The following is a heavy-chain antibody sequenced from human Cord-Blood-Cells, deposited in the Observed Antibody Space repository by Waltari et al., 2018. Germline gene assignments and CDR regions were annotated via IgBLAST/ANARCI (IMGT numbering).Heavy chain of an antibody. V-gene: IGHV3-73*02. CDR1: GFTFSVSA. Sequence: EVQLVESGGGLVQPGGSLKLPCAASGFTFSVSAMHWVRQASGKGLEWVGRIRSKANSYATAYAASVKGRFTFSRDDSKNTAYLQMNSLKTEDTAVYYCTRPDDYWGQGTLVTVSS. J-gene: IGHJ4*02. CDR2: IRSKANSYAT. CDR3: TRPDDY.